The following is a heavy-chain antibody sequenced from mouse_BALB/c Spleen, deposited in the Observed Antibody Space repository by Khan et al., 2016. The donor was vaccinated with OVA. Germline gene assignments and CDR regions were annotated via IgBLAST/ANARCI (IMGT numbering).Heavy chain of an antibody. CDR2: INPSNGYT. V-gene: IGHV1-4*01. J-gene: IGHJ3*01. Sequence: QMQLKQSGAELARPGASVKISCKASGYTFTSYTIHWIKLRPGQGLEWIGYINPSNGYTNYNQKFRDKATLTADKSSTTAYMQLSSLTSDDSAVYNCVRDGAYHRNDGWFAYWGQGTLVTVSA. CDR1: GYTFTSYT. D-gene: IGHD2-14*01. CDR3: VRDGAYHRNDGWFAY.